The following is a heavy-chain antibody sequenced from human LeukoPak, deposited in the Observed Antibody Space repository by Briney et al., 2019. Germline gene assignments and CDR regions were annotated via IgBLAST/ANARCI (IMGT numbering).Heavy chain of an antibody. J-gene: IGHJ4*02. CDR1: GFTFRTYS. CDR3: ARGDGSGWYEATFDY. D-gene: IGHD6-19*01. CDR2: ISDSSTYT. Sequence: PGGSLRLSCAASGFTFRTYSMHWVRQAPGKGLEWVSSISDSSTYTKYADSLKGRFTISRDNTKTSLYLEMNSLRAEDTAVYYCARGDGSGWYEATFDYWGQGTLVTVSS. V-gene: IGHV3-21*06.